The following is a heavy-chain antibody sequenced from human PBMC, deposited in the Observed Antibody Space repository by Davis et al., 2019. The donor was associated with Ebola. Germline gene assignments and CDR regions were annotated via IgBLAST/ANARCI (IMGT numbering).Heavy chain of an antibody. CDR2: ISAYNGNT. CDR3: ARGLLWFGELPSYYFDY. V-gene: IGHV1-18*01. CDR1: GYTFTSYG. Sequence: AASVKVSCKASGYTFTSYGISWVRQAPGQGLEWMGWISAYNGNTNYAQKLQGRVTMTTDTSTSTAYMELRSLRYDDTAVYYCARGLLWFGELPSYYFDYWGQGTLVTVSS. J-gene: IGHJ4*02. D-gene: IGHD3-10*01.